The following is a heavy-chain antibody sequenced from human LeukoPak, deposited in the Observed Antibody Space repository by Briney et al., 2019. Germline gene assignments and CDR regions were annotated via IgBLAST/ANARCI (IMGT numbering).Heavy chain of an antibody. V-gene: IGHV3-30*18. D-gene: IGHD3-16*02. CDR3: AKNGFELPSGELSSPN. CDR2: ISYGGKRK. CDR1: GFTFSTYG. Sequence: GGSLRLSCAASGFTFSTYGMHWVRQAPGKGLEWVAAISYGGKRKYYADSVRGRFTISRDNFENTLYLQMNSLRVEATAVYYCAKNGFELPSGELSSPNWGQGTLVTVSS. J-gene: IGHJ4*02.